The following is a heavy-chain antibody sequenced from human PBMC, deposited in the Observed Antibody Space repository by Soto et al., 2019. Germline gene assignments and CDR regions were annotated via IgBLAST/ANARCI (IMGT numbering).Heavy chain of an antibody. J-gene: IGHJ4*02. CDR3: AGGVLY. CDR1: GGSISIGGYY. Sequence: QVQLLESGPGLVKPSQTLSLTCTVSGGSISIGGYYWSWIRQHPGKGLEWIGYIYYSGVTYYSPSLKSRVTISIDTSKNQFSLKLSSVTAADSAVYYCAGGVLYWGQGTLVTVSS. CDR2: IYYSGVT. V-gene: IGHV4-31*03.